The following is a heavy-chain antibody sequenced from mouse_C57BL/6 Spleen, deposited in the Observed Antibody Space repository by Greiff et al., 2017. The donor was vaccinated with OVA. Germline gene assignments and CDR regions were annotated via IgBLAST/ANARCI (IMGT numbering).Heavy chain of an antibody. V-gene: IGHV1-55*01. D-gene: IGHD1-1*01. CDR2: IYPGSGST. CDR3: ARRNYGSSWYFDV. Sequence: QVQLQQPGAELVKPGASVKMSCKASGYTFTSYLITWVKQRPGQGLEWIGDIYPGSGSTNYNEKFKIKATLTVDTSSSTAYMQLSSLTSEDSAVYYCARRNYGSSWYFDVWGTGTTVTVSS. CDR1: GYTFTSYL. J-gene: IGHJ1*03.